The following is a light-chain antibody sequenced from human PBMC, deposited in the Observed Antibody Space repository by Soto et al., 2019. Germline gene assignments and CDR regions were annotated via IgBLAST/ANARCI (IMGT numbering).Light chain of an antibody. Sequence: SVLTQPASVSGSPGQSITISCTGTSSDVGGYNYVSWYQQHPGKAPKLMIYDVSNRPSGVSNRFSGSKSGNTASLTISGPQAEDEADYYCSSYTSSSTLEVFGTGTKVTVL. CDR1: SSDVGGYNY. CDR2: DVS. V-gene: IGLV2-14*01. CDR3: SSYTSSSTLEV. J-gene: IGLJ1*01.